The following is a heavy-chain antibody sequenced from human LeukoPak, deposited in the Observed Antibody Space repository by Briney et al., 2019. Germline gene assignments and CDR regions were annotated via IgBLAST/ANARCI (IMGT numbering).Heavy chain of an antibody. V-gene: IGHV4-34*01. D-gene: IGHD2-8*01. CDR2: INHSGST. CDR3: ARGGVY. CDR1: GASMSSNY. Sequence: PSETLSLTCNVSGASMSSNYWSWIRQPPGKGLEWIGEINHSGSTNYNPSLKSRVTISVDTSKNQFSLKLSSVTAADTAVYYCARGGVYWGQGTLVTVSS. J-gene: IGHJ4*02.